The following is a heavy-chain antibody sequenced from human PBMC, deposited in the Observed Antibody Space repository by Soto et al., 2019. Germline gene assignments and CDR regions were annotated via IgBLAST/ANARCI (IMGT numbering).Heavy chain of an antibody. Sequence: QLQLQQSGPGLVKPSETLSLTCTVSGGSISSSSYYWGWIRQPPGKGLEGIGSIYYSGSTYSNPSLKSRVAISVDTSKNQFSRKLSSVTAADTAVYYCARHRQDGSGGSCYPDAFDIWGQGTMVTVSS. D-gene: IGHD2-15*01. CDR2: IYYSGST. V-gene: IGHV4-39*01. J-gene: IGHJ3*02. CDR1: GGSISSSSYY. CDR3: ARHRQDGSGGSCYPDAFDI.